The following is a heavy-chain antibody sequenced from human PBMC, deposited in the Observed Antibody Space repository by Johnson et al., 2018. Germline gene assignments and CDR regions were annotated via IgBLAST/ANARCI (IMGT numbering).Heavy chain of an antibody. CDR1: GFTFGTSW. D-gene: IGHD2-8*01. CDR3: ARDPEWSSFDI. Sequence: EVQLVEAGGGLVHLGGSLRVSCAASGFTFGTSWMTWVRQAPGKGLEYVANISPQGNEKYYADSVYGRFTISRDNARNSLYLQMNSLRADDAAIYFCARDPEWSSFDIWGQGTVVTVFS. V-gene: IGHV3-7*01. J-gene: IGHJ3*02. CDR2: ISPQGNEK.